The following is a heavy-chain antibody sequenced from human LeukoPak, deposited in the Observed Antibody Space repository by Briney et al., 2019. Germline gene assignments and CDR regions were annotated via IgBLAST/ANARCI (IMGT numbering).Heavy chain of an antibody. CDR1: GFIFSSHG. CDR3: ARSGRGYYDSLDH. CDR2: IWYDGSNK. Sequence: GGSLRLSCEASGFIFSSHGMYWVRQAPGKGLEGVALIWYDGSNKYYADSVKGRFTISRDNPNNTLYLQMNSLRAEDTAVYYCARSGRGYYDSLDHWGQGDLVTVSS. J-gene: IGHJ4*02. V-gene: IGHV3-33*07. D-gene: IGHD3-22*01.